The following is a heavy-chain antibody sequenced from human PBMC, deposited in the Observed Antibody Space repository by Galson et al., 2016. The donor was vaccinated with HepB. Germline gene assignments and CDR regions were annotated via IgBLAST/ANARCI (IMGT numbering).Heavy chain of an antibody. CDR2: IIPFLAIA. Sequence: SVKVSCKASGGSFSSNAISWVRQAPGQGLEWMGRIIPFLAIANYAQQVQGRVTISADKSTSTAYMELSSLRSEDTAVYYCARDKGPLCAWLVRGWFDPWGQGTLVTVSS. CDR3: ARDKGPLCAWLVRGWFDP. J-gene: IGHJ5*02. V-gene: IGHV1-69*04. D-gene: IGHD6-19*01. CDR1: GGSFSSNA.